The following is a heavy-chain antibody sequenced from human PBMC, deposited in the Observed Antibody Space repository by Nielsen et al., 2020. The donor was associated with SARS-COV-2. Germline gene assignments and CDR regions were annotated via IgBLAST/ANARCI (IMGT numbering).Heavy chain of an antibody. CDR2: ISSSSSYI. CDR3: ARGSVADYYDSSGYHGGY. Sequence: WIRQPPGKGLDWVSSISSSSSYIYYADSVKGRFTISRDNAKNSLYLQMNSLRAEDTAVYYCARGSVADYYDSSGYHGGYWGQGALVTVSS. V-gene: IGHV3-21*01. J-gene: IGHJ4*02. D-gene: IGHD3-22*01.